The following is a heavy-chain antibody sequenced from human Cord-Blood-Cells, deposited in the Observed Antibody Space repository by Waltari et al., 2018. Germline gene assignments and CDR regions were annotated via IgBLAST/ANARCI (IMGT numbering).Heavy chain of an antibody. D-gene: IGHD6-19*01. Sequence: QLQLQESGPGLVKPSETLSLTCTVSGGSISSSSYYWGWIRQPPGKGLEWIGSIYYSGITYYNPSLKSRVTISVDTSKNQFSLKLSSVTAADTAVYYCARLVAVAGLGPLDAFDIWGQGTMVTVSS. CDR2: IYYSGIT. V-gene: IGHV4-39*01. J-gene: IGHJ3*02. CDR1: GGSISSSSYY. CDR3: ARLVAVAGLGPLDAFDI.